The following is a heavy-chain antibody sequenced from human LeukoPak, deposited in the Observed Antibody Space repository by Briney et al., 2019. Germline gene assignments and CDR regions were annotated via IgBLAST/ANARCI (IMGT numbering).Heavy chain of an antibody. V-gene: IGHV1-18*01. CDR2: ISAYDGNT. J-gene: IGHJ3*02. Sequence: ASVKVSCKASGYTFTSYGISWVRQAPGQGLEWMGWISAYDGNTNYSQKLPGRVTMTTDTTTSTAYMALRSLRSDDTAVYYCAREYGPRAFDIWGQGTMVTVSS. CDR1: GYTFTSYG. D-gene: IGHD3-10*01. CDR3: AREYGPRAFDI.